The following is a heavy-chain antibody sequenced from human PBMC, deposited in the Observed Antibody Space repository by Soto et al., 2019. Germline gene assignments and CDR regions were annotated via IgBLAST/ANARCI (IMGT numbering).Heavy chain of an antibody. CDR3: ARDHHVVVPAALFDY. J-gene: IGHJ4*02. CDR2: IWYDGRNK. Sequence: QVQLVESGGGVVQPGRSLRLSCAASGFTFSSYGMHWVRQAPGKGLKWVAVIWYDGRNKYYVDSVKGRFTISRDNSKNTLYLQMNSLRAEDTAVYYCARDHHVVVPAALFDYWGQGTLVTVSS. V-gene: IGHV3-33*01. CDR1: GFTFSSYG. D-gene: IGHD2-2*01.